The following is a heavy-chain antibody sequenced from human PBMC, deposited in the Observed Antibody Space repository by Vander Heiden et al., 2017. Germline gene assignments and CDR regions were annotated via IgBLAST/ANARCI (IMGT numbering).Heavy chain of an antibody. CDR1: GFTFDDSA. CDR3: AKDGGYCSGGSCWGYYFDY. CDR2: ISWNSGSI. Sequence: EVQLVESGGGLVQPGGSVRLSCAASGFTFDDSAMLWVRQAPGKGLEWVSGISWNSGSIGYADSVKGRFTISRDNAKNSLYLQMNSLRAEDTALYYCAKDGGYCSGGSCWGYYFDYWGQGTLVTVSS. J-gene: IGHJ4*02. D-gene: IGHD2-15*01. V-gene: IGHV3-9*01.